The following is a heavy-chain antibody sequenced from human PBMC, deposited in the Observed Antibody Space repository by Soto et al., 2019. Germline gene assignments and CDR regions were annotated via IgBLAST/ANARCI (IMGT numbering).Heavy chain of an antibody. CDR1: GYSFTIYW. CDR2: IDPSDSYT. J-gene: IGHJ6*02. Sequence: GESLKISCKGSGYSFTIYWISWVRQMPGKGLEWMGRIDPSDSYTNYSPSFQGHVTISADKSISTAYLQWSSLKASDTAMYYCAXSSSSWFGSWYYYGMDVWGQGTTVTVSS. CDR3: AXSSSSWFGSWYYYGMDV. V-gene: IGHV5-10-1*01. D-gene: IGHD6-13*01.